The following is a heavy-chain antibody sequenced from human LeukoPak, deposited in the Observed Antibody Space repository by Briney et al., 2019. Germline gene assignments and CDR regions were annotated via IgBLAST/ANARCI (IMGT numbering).Heavy chain of an antibody. Sequence: GGSLRLSCAASGFTFSDYSMNGVRQAPGKGLEWISYIGIDSGNTNYADSVKGRFTISADKAKNSLYLQMNSLRVEDTAAYYCARDYKYAFDNWGQGTLVTVSS. CDR2: IGIDSGNT. V-gene: IGHV3-48*01. CDR3: ARDYKYAFDN. D-gene: IGHD5-24*01. CDR1: GFTFSDYS. J-gene: IGHJ4*02.